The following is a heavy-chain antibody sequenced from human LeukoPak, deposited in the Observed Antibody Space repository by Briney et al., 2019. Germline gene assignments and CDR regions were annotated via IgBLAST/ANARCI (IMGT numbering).Heavy chain of an antibody. CDR1: GGSFSGYY. Sequence: PSETLSLTCAVYGGSFSGYYWSWIRQPPGKGLEWIGEINHSGSTNYNPSLKSRVTISVDTSKNQFSLKLSSVTAADTAVYYCARSPGGWIQFGFDYWGQGTLVTVSS. V-gene: IGHV4-34*01. J-gene: IGHJ4*02. D-gene: IGHD5-18*01. CDR3: ARSPGGWIQFGFDY. CDR2: INHSGST.